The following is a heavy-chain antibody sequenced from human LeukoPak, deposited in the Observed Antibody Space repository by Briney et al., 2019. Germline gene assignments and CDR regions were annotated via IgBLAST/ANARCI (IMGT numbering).Heavy chain of an antibody. CDR2: INSDGSST. V-gene: IGHV3-74*01. CDR1: GFTFSSYW. D-gene: IGHD6-19*01. J-gene: IGHJ4*02. CDR3: AAGLMAVAVMPFDL. Sequence: GESLRLSCAASGFTFSSYWMHWVRQGPGKGLVWVWRINSDGSSTSNAHSVRGGFNISRDNARNTLYLQMNSLGAEDKGVYYCAAGLMAVAVMPFDLGGEETLVSVS.